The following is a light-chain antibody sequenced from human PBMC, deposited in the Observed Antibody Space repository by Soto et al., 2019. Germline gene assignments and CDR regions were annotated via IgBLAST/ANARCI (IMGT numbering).Light chain of an antibody. J-gene: IGKJ5*01. CDR1: QSVSSSY. Sequence: EIVLTQSPGTLSLSPGEIATLSFSASQSVSSSYLAWYQQKPGQAPRLPIYGASSRANGIPDRFSGSGSGTDFTLTISRLEPEDFAVYYCQQYGSSPRITFGQGTRLEIK. CDR2: GAS. V-gene: IGKV3-20*01. CDR3: QQYGSSPRIT.